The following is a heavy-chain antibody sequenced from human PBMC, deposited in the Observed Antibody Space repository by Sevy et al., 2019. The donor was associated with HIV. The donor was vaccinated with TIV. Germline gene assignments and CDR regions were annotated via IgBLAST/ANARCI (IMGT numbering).Heavy chain of an antibody. CDR2: ISSSSSTI. J-gene: IGHJ6*02. D-gene: IGHD3-3*01. CDR3: AREVVWSGYPNHYYYYYGMDV. V-gene: IGHV3-48*01. CDR1: GFTFSSYS. Sequence: GGSLRLSCAASGFTFSSYSMNWVRQAPGKGLEWVSYISSSSSTIYYADSVKGRFTISRDNAKNSLYLQMNSLRAEDTTVYYCAREVVWSGYPNHYYYYYGMDVWGQGTTVTVSS.